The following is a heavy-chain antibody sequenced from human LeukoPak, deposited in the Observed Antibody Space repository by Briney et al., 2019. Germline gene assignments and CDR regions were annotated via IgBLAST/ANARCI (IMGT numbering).Heavy chain of an antibody. Sequence: PGGSLRLSCAVSGLASSSSAMNWVRQTPGKGLEWLSYSSASSSDVYYADSVKGRFTISRDNAKSSLYLQMNSLTAEDTAIYFCARGRDHAFDIWGQGTRVTVSS. J-gene: IGHJ3*02. V-gene: IGHV3-48*01. CDR3: ARGRDHAFDI. CDR2: SSASSSDV. CDR1: GLASSSSA.